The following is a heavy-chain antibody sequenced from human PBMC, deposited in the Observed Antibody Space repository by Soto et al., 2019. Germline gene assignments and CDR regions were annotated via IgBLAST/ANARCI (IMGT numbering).Heavy chain of an antibody. CDR2: TYYRSKWFN. CDR1: GDSVSSNSGA. V-gene: IGHV6-1*01. J-gene: IGHJ4*02. D-gene: IGHD6-19*01. Sequence: SQTLSLTCAFSGDSVSSNSGAWNWIRQSPSRGLEWLGRTYYRSKWFNDYALSVKSRISINPDTSKNQFSLQLNSVTPEDTAVYYCARVSSSGWYVDYWGQGTLVTVSS. CDR3: ARVSSSGWYVDY.